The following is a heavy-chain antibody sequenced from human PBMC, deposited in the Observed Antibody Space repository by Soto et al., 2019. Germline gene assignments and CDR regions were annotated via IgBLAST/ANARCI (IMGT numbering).Heavy chain of an antibody. V-gene: IGHV3-11*01. CDR2: ISSGGNTI. Sequence: PGGSLSLSCADHGFTFSDYYMSWIRQAPGKGLEWFSYISSGGNTINYADSVKGRFTISRDNAKNSLFLQMDSLRAEDTAVYYCARGGVYYDTSGYNAFDIWGQGTMVTVSS. D-gene: IGHD3-22*01. CDR1: GFTFSDYY. CDR3: ARGGVYYDTSGYNAFDI. J-gene: IGHJ3*02.